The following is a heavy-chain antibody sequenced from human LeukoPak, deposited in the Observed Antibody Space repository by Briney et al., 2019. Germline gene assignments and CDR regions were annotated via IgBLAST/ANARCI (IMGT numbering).Heavy chain of an antibody. CDR3: ARDEMATIGEAFDI. Sequence: ASVKVSCKASGYTFTGYYMHWVRRAPGQGLEWMGRINPNSGGTNYAQKFQGRVTMTRDTSISTAYMELSRLRSDDTAVYYCARDEMATIGEAFDIWGQGTMVTVSS. CDR1: GYTFTGYY. V-gene: IGHV1-2*06. CDR2: INPNSGGT. D-gene: IGHD5-24*01. J-gene: IGHJ3*02.